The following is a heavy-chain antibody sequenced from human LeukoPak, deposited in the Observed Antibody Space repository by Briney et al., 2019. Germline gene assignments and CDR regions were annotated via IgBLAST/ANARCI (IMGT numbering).Heavy chain of an antibody. Sequence: SETLSLTCTVSGGSISSSGYYWGWIRQPPGKGLEWIGSIYSSGSTYYNPSLKSRVTISINTSKNQFSLKLNSVTAADTAVYYCAREMPTDAFDIWGQGTMVTVSS. CDR2: IYSSGST. CDR3: AREMPTDAFDI. V-gene: IGHV4-39*07. CDR1: GGSISSSGYY. J-gene: IGHJ3*02. D-gene: IGHD2-2*01.